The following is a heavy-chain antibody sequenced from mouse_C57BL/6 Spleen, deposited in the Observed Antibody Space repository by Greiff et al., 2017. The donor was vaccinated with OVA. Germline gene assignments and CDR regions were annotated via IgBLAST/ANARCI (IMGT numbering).Heavy chain of an antibody. CDR1: GYTFTSYW. J-gene: IGHJ4*01. CDR3: ARTPYYYGSSYIYYAMDY. Sequence: QVQLQQPGAELVKPGASVKMSCKASGYTFTSYWITWVKQRPGQGLEWIGDIYPGSGSTNYNEKFKSKATLTVATSSSTAYMQLSSLTSEDSAVYYCARTPYYYGSSYIYYAMDYWGQGTSVTVSS. CDR2: IYPGSGST. V-gene: IGHV1-55*01. D-gene: IGHD1-1*01.